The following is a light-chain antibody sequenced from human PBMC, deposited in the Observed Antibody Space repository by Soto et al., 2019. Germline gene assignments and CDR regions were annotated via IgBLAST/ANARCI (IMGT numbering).Light chain of an antibody. CDR3: ATWGDSLNGWV. J-gene: IGLJ3*02. CDR2: DVS. Sequence: QSALTQPRSVSGSPGQSVTVSCIGTSSDVGDYNSVSWYQQHPGKAPKLMIYDVSKRPSGVPDRFSGSKSGNTASLTISGLQAEDEADYYCATWGDSLNGWVFGGGTKLTVL. V-gene: IGLV2-11*01. CDR1: SSDVGDYNS.